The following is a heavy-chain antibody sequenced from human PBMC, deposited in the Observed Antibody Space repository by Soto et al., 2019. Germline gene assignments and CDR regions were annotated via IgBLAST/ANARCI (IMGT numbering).Heavy chain of an antibody. J-gene: IGHJ4*02. V-gene: IGHV1-46*01. CDR1: GYTFTSYY. CDR3: ARDLALYDYVWGSYRYDYFDY. CDR2: INPSGGST. Sequence: ASVKVSCKASGYTFTSYYMHWVRQAPGQGLEWMGIINPSGGSTSYAQKFQGRVTMTRDTSTSTVYMELSSLRSEDTAVYYCARDLALYDYVWGSYRYDYFDYWGQGTLVTVSS. D-gene: IGHD3-16*02.